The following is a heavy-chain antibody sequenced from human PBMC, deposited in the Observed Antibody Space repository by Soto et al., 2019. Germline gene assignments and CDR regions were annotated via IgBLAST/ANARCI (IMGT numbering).Heavy chain of an antibody. CDR1: GFTFSSYA. CDR2: ISGSGDST. J-gene: IGHJ4*02. D-gene: IGHD1-26*01. V-gene: IGHV3-23*01. Sequence: EVQLLESGGGLVQAGGSLRLSCAASGFTFSSYAMRWVRQAPVKGLEWVSAISGSGDSTYYADSVKGRFTISRDNSKNALYLQMNSLRAEDTAVYYCARRGSGSYYDYWAQGTLVTVSS. CDR3: ARRGSGSYYDY.